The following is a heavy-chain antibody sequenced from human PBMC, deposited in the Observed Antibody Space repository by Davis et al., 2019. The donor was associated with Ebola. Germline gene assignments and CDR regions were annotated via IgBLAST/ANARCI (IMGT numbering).Heavy chain of an antibody. CDR3: TRNTVAGTDY. D-gene: IGHD6-19*01. J-gene: IGHJ4*02. CDR2: IRSKANSYAT. Sequence: GGSLRLSCAAPGFTFRGSAMHCVRQASGKGLVWVGRIRSKANSYATAYAASVKGRLTISSDDSKNTAYLQMNSLKTEATAVYYCTRNTVAGTDYWGQGTLVTVST. V-gene: IGHV3-73*01. CDR1: GFTFRGSA.